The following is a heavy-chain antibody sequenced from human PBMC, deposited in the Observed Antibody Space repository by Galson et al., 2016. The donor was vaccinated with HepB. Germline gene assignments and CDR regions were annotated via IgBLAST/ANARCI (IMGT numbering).Heavy chain of an antibody. V-gene: IGHV5-51*01. Sequence: QSGAEVKKPGESLKISCQGSGYSFTSYWIAWVRQMPGKGLEWMGIIYPDDSDTRYSPSFQGQVTISVDKSISTAFLQWNSLRASDTAMYYCAKTMIRGLTAPLFDSWGLGTLVTVSS. CDR1: GYSFTSYW. D-gene: IGHD3-10*01. CDR2: IYPDDSDT. CDR3: AKTMIRGLTAPLFDS. J-gene: IGHJ4*02.